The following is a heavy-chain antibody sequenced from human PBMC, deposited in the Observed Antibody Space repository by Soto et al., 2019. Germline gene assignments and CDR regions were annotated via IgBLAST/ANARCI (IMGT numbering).Heavy chain of an antibody. CDR1: GFTFSTYA. J-gene: IGHJ3*02. CDR2: ISAGGGST. Sequence: EAQLLESGGGLVQPGGSLRLSCAASGFTFSTYAMSWARQAPGKGLEWGSAISAGGGSTYYADSVKGRFTISRDNSINTLYMQMNSLRTEDTAVYYCAHPRGYGVFDAYDIWGQGAMVTVSS. CDR3: AHPRGYGVFDAYDI. V-gene: IGHV3-23*01. D-gene: IGHD4-17*01.